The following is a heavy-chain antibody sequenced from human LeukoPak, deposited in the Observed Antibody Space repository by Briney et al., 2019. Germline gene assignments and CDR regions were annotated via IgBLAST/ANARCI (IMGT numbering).Heavy chain of an antibody. V-gene: IGHV3-23*01. CDR3: ANTHCDSSPIVWNF. CDR1: GFTFRNYG. CDR2: LSDAGVRI. Sequence: PGGSLRLSCIASGFTFRNYGMSWVRQAPGKGLEWVSGLSDAGVRIFYSDSVKGRFTISRDNSKNTLYLQMDSLRAEDTAVYYCANTHCDSSPIVWNFWGQGTLDTVSS. D-gene: IGHD6-6*01. J-gene: IGHJ4*02.